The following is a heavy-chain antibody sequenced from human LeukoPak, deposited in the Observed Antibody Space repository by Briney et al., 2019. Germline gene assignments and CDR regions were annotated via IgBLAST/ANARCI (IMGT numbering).Heavy chain of an antibody. CDR1: GYTFTTYY. CDR2: TNPSGGGT. V-gene: IGHV1-46*01. CDR3: ARGYPTNYGDYLYYFDD. Sequence: ASVKVSCKASGYTFTTYYMHWVRQAPGQGLEWMGTTNPSGGGTSYAQNFQGRVTMTRDTSTSTVYMELSSLRSEDTAVYYCARGYPTNYGDYLYYFDDWGQGTLVTVSS. D-gene: IGHD4-17*01. J-gene: IGHJ4*02.